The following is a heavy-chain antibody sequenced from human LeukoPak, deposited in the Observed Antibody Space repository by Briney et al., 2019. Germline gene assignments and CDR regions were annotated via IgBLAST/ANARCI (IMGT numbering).Heavy chain of an antibody. CDR3: AGQYSSGWYDVGNYYYGMDV. D-gene: IGHD6-19*01. CDR2: ISYDGSNK. CDR1: GFTFRSYW. J-gene: IGHJ6*02. Sequence: AGGSLRLSCVVSGFTFRSYWMSWVRQAPGKGLEWVAVISYDGSNKYYADSVKGRFTISRDNSKNTLYLQMNSLRAEDTAVYYCAGQYSSGWYDVGNYYYGMDVWGQGTTVTVSS. V-gene: IGHV3-30*03.